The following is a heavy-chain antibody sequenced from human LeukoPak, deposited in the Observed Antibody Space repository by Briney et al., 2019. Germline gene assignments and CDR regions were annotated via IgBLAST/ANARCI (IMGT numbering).Heavy chain of an antibody. V-gene: IGHV3-23*01. Sequence: GGSLRLSCAASGFTFRSYAMNWVRQAPGKGLEWVSAISGSGSSTYYADSVKGRFTISRDNSKNTLYLQMNSLRAEDTAVYYCAKAPVTTCSGAYCYPFDYWGQGTLVTVSS. CDR3: AKAPVTTCSGAYCYPFDY. CDR1: GFTFRSYA. CDR2: ISGSGSST. D-gene: IGHD2-15*01. J-gene: IGHJ4*02.